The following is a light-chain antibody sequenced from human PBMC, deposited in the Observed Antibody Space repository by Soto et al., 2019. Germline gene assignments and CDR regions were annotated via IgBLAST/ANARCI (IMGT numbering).Light chain of an antibody. Sequence: DIQMTQSPSSLSASVGDRVTITCRASQYISSYVNWYQQKPGKAPNFLIYGASDLQRGVPSRFSGSGSGTDFTLTINSLQPEDFATYYCQQRYSRPLTFGPGTKLDIK. CDR2: GAS. CDR3: QQRYSRPLT. CDR1: QYISSY. V-gene: IGKV1-39*01. J-gene: IGKJ3*01.